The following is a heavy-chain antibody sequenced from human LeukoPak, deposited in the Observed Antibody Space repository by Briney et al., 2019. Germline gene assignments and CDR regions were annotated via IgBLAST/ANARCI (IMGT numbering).Heavy chain of an antibody. J-gene: IGHJ5*02. Sequence: GGSLRLSCAASGFTFSIYWMTWVRQAPGKGLEWVANIKQDGSEKYYMDSVKGRFTTSRGNAKNSLYLQMNSLRVEDTAVYYCARVGGSSSSFDPWGQGTLVTVSS. CDR1: GFTFSIYW. CDR2: IKQDGSEK. CDR3: ARVGGSSSSFDP. D-gene: IGHD1-26*01. V-gene: IGHV3-7*01.